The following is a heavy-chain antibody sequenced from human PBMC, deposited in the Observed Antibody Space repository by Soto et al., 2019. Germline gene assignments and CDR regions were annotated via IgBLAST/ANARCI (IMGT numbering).Heavy chain of an antibody. Sequence: GGSLRLSCEASGFTISECSMNWVRQAPGKGLEWLAYITIRTGNVLYADSVRGRFTISADNAENSVILQMNSLRDEYSAVYFCVRDRDLYRDMFHADLWGQGTLVTVSS. D-gene: IGHD3-10*02. V-gene: IGHV3-48*02. CDR3: VRDRDLYRDMFHADL. CDR1: GFTISECS. J-gene: IGHJ4*01. CDR2: ITIRTGNV.